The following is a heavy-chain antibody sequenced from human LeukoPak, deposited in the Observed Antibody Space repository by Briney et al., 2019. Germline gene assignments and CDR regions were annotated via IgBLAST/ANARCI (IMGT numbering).Heavy chain of an antibody. CDR2: ISSSSSYI. J-gene: IGHJ4*02. V-gene: IGHV3-21*01. CDR3: ARGAVAGLYYFDY. D-gene: IGHD6-19*01. Sequence: GGSLRLSCGASGFPFSSYSMNWVRQAPGKGLEWVSSISSSSSYIYYADSVKGRFTISRDNAKNSLYLQMNSLRAEDTAVYYCARGAVAGLYYFDYWGQGTLVTVSS. CDR1: GFPFSSYS.